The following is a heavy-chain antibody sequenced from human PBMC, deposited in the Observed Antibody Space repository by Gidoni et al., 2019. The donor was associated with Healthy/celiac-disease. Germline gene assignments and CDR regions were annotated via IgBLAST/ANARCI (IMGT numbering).Heavy chain of an antibody. CDR1: GFPFRSYA. Sequence: EVQLLESGGGLVQPGGSLRLSCAASGFPFRSYAMSWVRQAPGKGLGWVSAISGSGGSTYYADSVKGRFTISRDNSENTLYLQMNSLRAEDTAVYYCAKDRIVVVTATGDAFDIWGQGTMVTVSS. CDR3: AKDRIVVVTATGDAFDI. J-gene: IGHJ3*02. D-gene: IGHD2-21*02. CDR2: ISGSGGST. V-gene: IGHV3-23*01.